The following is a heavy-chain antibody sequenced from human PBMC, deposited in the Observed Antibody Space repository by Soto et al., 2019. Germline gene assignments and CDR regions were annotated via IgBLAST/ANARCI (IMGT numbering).Heavy chain of an antibody. CDR3: AQKGRGYFDY. J-gene: IGHJ4*02. CDR1: GFSLNTRDLG. Sequence: QITLKESGPTLVKPTETLTLTCTFSGFSLNTRDLGVGWIRQPPGKALEWLAIIYWDDSKNYSPSLKSRLTITKDTSKNQVALTVTDMDPVDTATYYCAQKGRGYFDYWGQGTLVTVSS. V-gene: IGHV2-5*02. D-gene: IGHD3-10*01. CDR2: IYWDDSK.